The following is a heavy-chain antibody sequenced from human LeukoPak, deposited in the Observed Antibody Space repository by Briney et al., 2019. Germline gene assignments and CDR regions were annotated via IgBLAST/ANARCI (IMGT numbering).Heavy chain of an antibody. CDR3: VRRQNVDTVATLFDY. CDR1: GYSFTNYW. J-gene: IGHJ4*02. V-gene: IGHV5-51*01. D-gene: IGHD5-12*01. Sequence: GESLKISCQVSGYSFTNYWIGWVRQMPGKGLGWMGIIYPGDSDTKYSPSFQGQVTTSADKSISTAYLQWSSLKASDTAMHYCVRRQNVDTVATLFDYWGQGTLVTVSS. CDR2: IYPGDSDT.